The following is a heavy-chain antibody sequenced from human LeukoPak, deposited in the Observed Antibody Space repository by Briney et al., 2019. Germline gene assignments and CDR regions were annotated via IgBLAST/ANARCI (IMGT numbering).Heavy chain of an antibody. V-gene: IGHV3-23*01. D-gene: IGHD2-21*01. CDR3: ARAPVTSCRGAYCYPFDY. CDR2: TSSSDAGT. Sequence: GGSLRLSCAASGFTFSSYWMDWVRQAPGKGLEWVSATSSSDAGTYYADSVRGRFTISRDNSKNTLYLQMNSLRLEDAAVYFCARAPVTSCRGAYCYPFDYWGQGTQVTVSS. J-gene: IGHJ4*02. CDR1: GFTFSSYW.